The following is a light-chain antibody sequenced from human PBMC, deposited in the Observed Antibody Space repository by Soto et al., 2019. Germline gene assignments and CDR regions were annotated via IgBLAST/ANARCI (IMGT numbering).Light chain of an antibody. CDR3: QQYYSFPWT. V-gene: IGKV1-33*01. CDR2: DAS. J-gene: IGKJ1*01. Sequence: DIQMTQSPSSLSASVGDRVTITCQASQDISNYLNWYQQKPGKAPKLLIYDASNLETGVPSRFSGSGSGTEFTLTISSLQPDDFATYYCQQYYSFPWTFGQGTKVEIK. CDR1: QDISNY.